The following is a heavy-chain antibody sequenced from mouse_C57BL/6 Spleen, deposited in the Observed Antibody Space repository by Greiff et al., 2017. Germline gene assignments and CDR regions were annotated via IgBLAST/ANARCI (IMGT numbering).Heavy chain of an antibody. Sequence: DVKLVESGGGLVKPGGSLKLSCAASGFTFSSYAMSWVRQTPEKRLEWVATISAGGSYTYYPDNVKGRFTISRDNAKNNLYLQRSHRKSEDTAMCYCDSTGPFAYWGQGTLVTVSA. CDR1: GFTFSSYA. CDR3: DSTGPFAY. V-gene: IGHV5-4*03. D-gene: IGHD4-1*02. CDR2: ISAGGSYT. J-gene: IGHJ3*01.